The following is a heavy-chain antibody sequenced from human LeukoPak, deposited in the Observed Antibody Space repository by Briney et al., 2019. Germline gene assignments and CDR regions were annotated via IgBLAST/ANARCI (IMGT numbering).Heavy chain of an antibody. D-gene: IGHD3-3*01. V-gene: IGHV4-31*03. CDR1: GGSISSGGYY. Sequence: SETLSLTCTVSGGSISSGGYYWRWIRQHPGKGLEWIGYIYYSGSTYYNPSLKSRVTISVDTSKNQFSLKLSSVTAADTAVYYCARAGGFFSPFGYWGQGTLVTVSS. J-gene: IGHJ4*02. CDR2: IYYSGST. CDR3: ARAGGFFSPFGY.